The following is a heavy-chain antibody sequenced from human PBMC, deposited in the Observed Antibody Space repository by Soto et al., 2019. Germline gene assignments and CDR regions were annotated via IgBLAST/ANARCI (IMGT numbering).Heavy chain of an antibody. CDR1: VFTFSTYA. V-gene: IGHV3-23*01. Sequence: GGSLRLSCASSVFTFSTYAMNCVRHAPGKWLEWVSAISGGGGTTYSADSVKGRVTISRDNSKNTLYLQMNSLRAEDTAVYYCAKVSLGALTFTDYYYYGLDVWGQGTTVIVSS. CDR2: ISGGGGTT. J-gene: IGHJ6*02. CDR3: AKVSLGALTFTDYYYYGLDV. D-gene: IGHD1-26*01.